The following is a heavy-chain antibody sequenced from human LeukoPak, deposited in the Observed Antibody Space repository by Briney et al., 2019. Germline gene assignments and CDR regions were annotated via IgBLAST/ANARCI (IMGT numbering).Heavy chain of an antibody. CDR1: GFTFSSSA. D-gene: IGHD2-15*01. CDR2: ISASCGST. V-gene: IGHV3-23*01. J-gene: IGHJ4*02. CDR3: ARTYCIGSSCPGDFEY. Sequence: GGSLRLSCAASGFTFSSSAMSWVRQAPGKGLEWVSGISASCGSTYYADSVRGRFTISRYNSKDTLYLQMNSLRAEDTAVYYCARTYCIGSSCPGDFEYWGQGTLVTVSS.